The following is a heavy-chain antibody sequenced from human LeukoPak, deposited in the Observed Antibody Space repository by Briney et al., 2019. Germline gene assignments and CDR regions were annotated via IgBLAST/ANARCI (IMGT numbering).Heavy chain of an antibody. CDR3: ARGGSSGYYHDAIDF. J-gene: IGHJ3*01. Sequence: SETLSLTCSVSGGSISNYYWSWIRQPPGKGLEWLGYIYYTGSTNYNPSLKSRVTISVDTSKNQFSLKLSSVTAADTAAYYCARGGSSGYYHDAIDFWGQGTMVTVSS. CDR1: GGSISNYY. V-gene: IGHV4-59*01. CDR2: IYYTGST. D-gene: IGHD3-22*01.